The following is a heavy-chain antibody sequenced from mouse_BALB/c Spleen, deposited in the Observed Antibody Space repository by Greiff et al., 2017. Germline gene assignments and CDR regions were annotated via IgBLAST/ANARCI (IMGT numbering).Heavy chain of an antibody. V-gene: IGHV1-7*01. D-gene: IGHD1-1*02. J-gene: IGHJ3*01. Sequence: VQLVESGAELAKPGASVKMSCKASGYTFTSYWMHWVKQRPGQGLEWIGYINPSTGYTEYNQKFKDKATLTADKSSSTAYMQLSSLTSEDSAVYYCASEGTAPWLDYWGQGTPVTVSA. CDR2: INPSTGYT. CDR1: GYTFTSYW. CDR3: ASEGTAPWLDY.